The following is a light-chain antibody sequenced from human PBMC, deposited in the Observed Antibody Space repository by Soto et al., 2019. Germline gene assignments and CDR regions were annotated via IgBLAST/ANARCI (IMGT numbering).Light chain of an antibody. CDR3: QQYLTSPKT. Sequence: EIVMTQSPATLSVSPGDRATLSCRANQSVRSNLAWYQQRPGQAPRLLIYGASTRAAGVPARFSGSGSGTEFTLTISSLQSEDFAVYYCQQYLTSPKTFGQGTKVEIK. J-gene: IGKJ1*01. CDR1: QSVRSN. CDR2: GAS. V-gene: IGKV3-15*01.